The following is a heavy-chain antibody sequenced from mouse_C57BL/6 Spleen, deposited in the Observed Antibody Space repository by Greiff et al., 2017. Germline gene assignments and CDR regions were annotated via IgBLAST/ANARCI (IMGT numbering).Heavy chain of an antibody. D-gene: IGHD1-1*02. CDR1: GFTFSRYA. Sequence: EVKLVESGEGLVKPGGSLKLSCAASGFTFSRYAMSWVRQTPEKRLEWVAYISSGGDYIYYADTVKGRFTISRDNARNTLYLQMSSLKSEDTAMYYCTRDGGGYWFAYWGQGTLVTVSA. V-gene: IGHV5-9-1*02. J-gene: IGHJ3*01. CDR3: TRDGGGYWFAY. CDR2: ISSGGDYI.